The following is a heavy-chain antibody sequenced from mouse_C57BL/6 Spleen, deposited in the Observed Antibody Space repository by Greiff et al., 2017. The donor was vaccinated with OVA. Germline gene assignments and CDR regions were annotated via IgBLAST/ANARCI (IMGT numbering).Heavy chain of an antibody. CDR2: IDPETGGT. D-gene: IGHD2-1*01. CDR3: TRAYGNYEGAWFAY. V-gene: IGHV1-15*01. J-gene: IGHJ3*01. Sequence: VKLMESGAELVRPGASVTLSCKASGYTFTDYEMHWVKQTPVHGLEWIGAIDPETGGTAYNQKFKGKAILTADKSSSTAYMELRSLTSEDSAVYYCTRAYGNYEGAWFAYWGQGTLVTVSA. CDR1: GYTFTDYE.